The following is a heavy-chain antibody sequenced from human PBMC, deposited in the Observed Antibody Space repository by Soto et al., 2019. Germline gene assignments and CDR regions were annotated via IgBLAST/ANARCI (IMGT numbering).Heavy chain of an antibody. CDR2: IYGGGTT. CDR3: VQTTGWPGFDF. V-gene: IGHV3-53*01. Sequence: EVQLVESGGGLIQPGGSLRLSCAASGFTVSSKYMTRVRQAPGKGLEWVSVIYGGGTTYYADSVKGRFTISRDNSKNTLYLQVNSLRAEDTAVYYCVQTTGWPGFDFWGQGTLVTVSS. CDR1: GFTVSSKY. D-gene: IGHD6-19*01. J-gene: IGHJ4*02.